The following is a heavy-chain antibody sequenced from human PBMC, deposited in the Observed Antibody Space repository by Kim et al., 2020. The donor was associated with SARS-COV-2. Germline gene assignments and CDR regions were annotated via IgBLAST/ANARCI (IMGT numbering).Heavy chain of an antibody. CDR3: ARDGAYYDILTGYLQTGVDY. CDR2: IKQDGSEK. CDR1: GFTFSSYW. V-gene: IGHV3-7*01. D-gene: IGHD3-9*01. Sequence: GGSLRLSCAASGFTFSSYWMSWVRQAPGKGLEWVANIKQDGSEKYYVDSVKGRFTISRDNAKNSLYLQMNSLRAEDTAVYYCARDGAYYDILTGYLQTGVDYCGQGTLVTISS. J-gene: IGHJ4*02.